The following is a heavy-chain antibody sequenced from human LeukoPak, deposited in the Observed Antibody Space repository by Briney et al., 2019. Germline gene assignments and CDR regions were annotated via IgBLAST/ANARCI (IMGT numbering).Heavy chain of an antibody. CDR2: INHSGST. J-gene: IGHJ4*02. Sequence: SETLSLTCAVYGGSFSGYYWSWIRQPPGKGLEWIGEINHSGSTNYNPSLKSRVTISVDTSKNQFSLKLSSVTAADTAVYYCARGLGELSPYYFDYWGQGTLVTVSS. CDR3: ARGLGELSPYYFDY. D-gene: IGHD3-16*02. V-gene: IGHV4-34*01. CDR1: GGSFSGYY.